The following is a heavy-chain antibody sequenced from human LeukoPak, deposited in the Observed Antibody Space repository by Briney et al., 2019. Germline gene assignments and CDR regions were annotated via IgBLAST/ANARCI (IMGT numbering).Heavy chain of an antibody. CDR2: ISGSGGST. D-gene: IGHD2-2*01. V-gene: IGHV3-23*01. CDR1: GFTFSSYA. CDR3: AKAVTQYCSSTSCGNSFDY. Sequence: GGSLRLSCAASGFTFSSYAMSWVRQAPGKGLEWVSAISGSGGSTYYADSVKGRFTISRDNSKNTLYLQMNSLRAEDTAVYYCAKAVTQYCSSTSCGNSFDYWGQGTLVTVSS. J-gene: IGHJ4*02.